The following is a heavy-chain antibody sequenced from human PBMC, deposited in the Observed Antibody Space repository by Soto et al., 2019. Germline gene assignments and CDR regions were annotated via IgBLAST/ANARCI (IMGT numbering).Heavy chain of an antibody. V-gene: IGHV4-34*01. D-gene: IGHD2-2*01. J-gene: IGHJ5*02. CDR1: GGSFSGYY. CDR3: ARALYCSSTSCRWFDP. Sequence: PSETLSLTCAVYGGSFSGYYWSWIRQPSGKGLEWIGEINHSGSTNYNPSLKSRVTISVDTSKNQFSLKLSSVTAADTAVYYCARALYCSSTSCRWFDPWGQGTLVTVSS. CDR2: INHSGST.